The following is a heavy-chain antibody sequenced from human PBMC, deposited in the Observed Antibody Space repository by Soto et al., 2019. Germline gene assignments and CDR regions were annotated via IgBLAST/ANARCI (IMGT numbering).Heavy chain of an antibody. CDR3: ARDPGGYYWFDP. CDR2: IYYSGST. J-gene: IGHJ5*02. Sequence: SETLSLTCTVSGGSISSGGYYWSWIRQHPGKGLEWIGYIYYSGSTYYNPSLKSRVTISVDTSKNQFSLKLSSVTAADTAVYYCARDPGGYYWFDPWGQGTLVTVSS. D-gene: IGHD3-22*01. CDR1: GGSISSGGYY. V-gene: IGHV4-31*03.